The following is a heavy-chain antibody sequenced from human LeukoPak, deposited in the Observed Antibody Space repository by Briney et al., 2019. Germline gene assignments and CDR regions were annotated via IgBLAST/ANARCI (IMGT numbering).Heavy chain of an antibody. J-gene: IGHJ1*01. V-gene: IGHV3-23*01. CDR1: GFTFSSYA. CDR3: AKDLSSNWYEEYFQH. Sequence: PGGSLRLSCAASGFTFSSYAMTWVRQAPGKGLEWVSTISSTAGSTYYADSVKGRFTISRDDSKNTLFLQMNSLRAEDTAVYYCAKDLSSNWYEEYFQHWGQGTLVTVSS. CDR2: ISSTAGST. D-gene: IGHD6-13*01.